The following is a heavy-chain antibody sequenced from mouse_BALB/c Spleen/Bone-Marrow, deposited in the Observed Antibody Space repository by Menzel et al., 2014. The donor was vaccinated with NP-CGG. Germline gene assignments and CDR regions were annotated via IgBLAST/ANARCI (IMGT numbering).Heavy chain of an antibody. CDR3: AKNYYCGYVAY. J-gene: IGHJ3*01. V-gene: IGHV4-1*02. Sequence: EAKLEESGGGLVQPGGSLKLSCAASGFDFSRYWMTWVRQAPGKGLEWIGEINPDSSTINYTPSLKDKFIISRDNAKNTLYLLMNKVRSDDTALYCCAKNYYCGYVAYWGQGTLVTVSS. CDR1: GFDFSRYW. CDR2: INPDSSTI. D-gene: IGHD1-2*01.